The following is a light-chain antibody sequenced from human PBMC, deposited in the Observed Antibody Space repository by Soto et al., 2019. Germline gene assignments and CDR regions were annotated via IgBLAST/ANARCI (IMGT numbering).Light chain of an antibody. CDR2: SNN. V-gene: IGLV1-44*01. J-gene: IGLJ1*01. Sequence: QSVLTQPPSASGTPGQRVTISCSGSRSNIGSNTVNWYQQLPGTAPKLLIYSNNQPPSGVPDRFSGSKSGASASLAISGLQSEDEADYYCAAWDDSLNGPLYVFGTGTKLTVL. CDR1: RSNIGSNT. CDR3: AAWDDSLNGPLYV.